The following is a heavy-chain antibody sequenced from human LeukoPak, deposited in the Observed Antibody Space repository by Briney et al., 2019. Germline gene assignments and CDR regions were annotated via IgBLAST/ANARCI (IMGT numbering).Heavy chain of an antibody. J-gene: IGHJ4*02. V-gene: IGHV1-18*01. Sequence: GASVKVSCKASGYTFTSYGISWVRQAPGQGLEWMGWISAYNGNTNYAQKLQGRVTMTTDTSTSTAYMELRSLRSDDTAVYYCARDFQYHYDSSGYYYYFDYWGQGTLVTVSS. D-gene: IGHD3-22*01. CDR3: ARDFQYHYDSSGYYYYFDY. CDR2: ISAYNGNT. CDR1: GYTFTSYG.